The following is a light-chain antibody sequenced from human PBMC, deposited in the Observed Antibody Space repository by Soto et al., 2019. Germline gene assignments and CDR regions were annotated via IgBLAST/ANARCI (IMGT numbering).Light chain of an antibody. CDR3: QQYNDWPPT. CDR2: GAS. CDR1: QSVSSSY. V-gene: IGKV3-20*01. Sequence: EIVLTQSPGTLSLSPGERATLSCRASQSVSSSYLAWYQQKPGQAPRLLIYGASSRATGIPDRFSGSGSGTEFTLTISSLQFEDFAVYYCQQYNDWPPTFGQGTKVDIK. J-gene: IGKJ1*01.